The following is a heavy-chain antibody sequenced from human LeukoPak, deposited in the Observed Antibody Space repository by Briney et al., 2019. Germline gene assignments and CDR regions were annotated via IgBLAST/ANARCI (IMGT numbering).Heavy chain of an antibody. V-gene: IGHV3-21*01. J-gene: IGHJ4*02. D-gene: IGHD5-24*01. Sequence: PGGSLRLSCAASGFTFSSFTMNWVRHAPGKGLEWVSSISSTSTYIHYADSVKGRFTISRDNAKNSLYLQMNSLRAEDTAVYYCARETEMANLDYWGQGTLVTVSS. CDR1: GFTFSSFT. CDR2: ISSTSTYI. CDR3: ARETEMANLDY.